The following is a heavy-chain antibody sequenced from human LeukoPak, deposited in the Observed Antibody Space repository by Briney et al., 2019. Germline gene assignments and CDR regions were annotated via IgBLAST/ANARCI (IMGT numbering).Heavy chain of an antibody. CDR2: IKEDGSDK. Sequence: GGSLRLSCAASEFTFSNYWMTWVRQAPGKGLEWVANIKEDGSDKYYVDSVRGRFTISRDNAKNSLSLQMNSLRAEDTAVYYCASNYGGWGQGTLVTVSS. CDR1: EFTFSNYW. V-gene: IGHV3-7*03. J-gene: IGHJ4*02. CDR3: ASNYGG. D-gene: IGHD4-11*01.